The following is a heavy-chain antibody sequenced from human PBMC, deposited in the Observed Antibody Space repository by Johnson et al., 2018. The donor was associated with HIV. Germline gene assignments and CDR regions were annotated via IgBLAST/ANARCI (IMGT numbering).Heavy chain of an antibody. CDR3: ARPWGGSSSDAFDI. CDR2: ISYDGSEK. CDR1: GFTFSSYA. V-gene: IGHV3-30*04. Sequence: QVQLVESGGGVVQPGRSLRLSCAASGFTFSSYAMHWVRQAPGKGLEWVAVISYDGSEKLFADSVKGRFTISRDSSKNTLYLQMNSLRAEDTAVYYCARPWGGSSSDAFDIWGQGTMVTVSS. J-gene: IGHJ3*02. D-gene: IGHD1-26*01.